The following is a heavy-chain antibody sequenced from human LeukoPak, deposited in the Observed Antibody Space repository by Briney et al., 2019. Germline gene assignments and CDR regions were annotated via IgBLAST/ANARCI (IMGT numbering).Heavy chain of an antibody. V-gene: IGHV3-23*01. D-gene: IGHD2-2*01. Sequence: GGSLRLSCAASGFTFSSYAMSWVRQAPGKGLEWVSAISGSGGSTYYADSVKGRFTISRDNSKNTLYLQMNSLRAEDTAVYYCAKPGYCSSTSCSYNWFDPWGQGTLVTVPS. CDR1: GFTFSSYA. CDR3: AKPGYCSSTSCSYNWFDP. CDR2: ISGSGGST. J-gene: IGHJ5*02.